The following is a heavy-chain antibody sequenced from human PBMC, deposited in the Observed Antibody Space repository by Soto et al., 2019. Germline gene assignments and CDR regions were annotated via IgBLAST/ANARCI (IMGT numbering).Heavy chain of an antibody. J-gene: IGHJ4*02. CDR3: AKGRYDFWSPYYFDS. V-gene: IGHV3-9*01. CDR2: ITWNSRVL. Sequence: GGSLRLSCVGTGLNFDDFAMHWVRQAPGKGLEWVSGITWNSRVLAYADSVKGRFTISRDNARNSLYLQMGSLRDEDTALYYCAKGRYDFWSPYYFDSWGQGALVTVSS. CDR1: GLNFDDFA. D-gene: IGHD3-3*01.